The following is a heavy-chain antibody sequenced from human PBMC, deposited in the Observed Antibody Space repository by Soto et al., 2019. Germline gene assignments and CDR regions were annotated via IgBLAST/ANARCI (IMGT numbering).Heavy chain of an antibody. Sequence: ASVKVSCKASGYAFSNYPITWMRQAPGRGLEWVGGIIPRSAKSNYAQKFQGRVTITADESTSTAYMELSSLRSEDTAVYYCAREGLVLVPTTVNSDYYLYAMDVWGQGTSVTSP. CDR3: AREGLVLVPTTVNSDYYLYAMDV. CDR1: GYAFSNYP. D-gene: IGHD2-2*01. CDR2: IIPRSAKS. V-gene: IGHV1-69*13. J-gene: IGHJ6*02.